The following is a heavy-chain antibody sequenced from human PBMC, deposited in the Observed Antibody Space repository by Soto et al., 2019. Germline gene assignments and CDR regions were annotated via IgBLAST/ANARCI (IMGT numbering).Heavy chain of an antibody. V-gene: IGHV3-30*18. Sequence: GGSLRLSCAASGFTFRSYGMHWVRQAPGKGLEWVAVISHDDSDRYYADSVKGRFTISRDNTKNTLYLQMNSLRAEDTAVYYCAKSIAAAYSYYYPMDVWGQGTTVTVSS. CDR3: AKSIAAAYSYYYPMDV. CDR2: ISHDDSDR. D-gene: IGHD6-13*01. J-gene: IGHJ6*02. CDR1: GFTFRSYG.